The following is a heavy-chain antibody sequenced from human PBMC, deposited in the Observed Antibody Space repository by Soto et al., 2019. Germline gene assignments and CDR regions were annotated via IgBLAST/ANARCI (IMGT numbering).Heavy chain of an antibody. CDR3: ARVYGYVSRYIYGYVEYYGMDV. V-gene: IGHV3-20*01. CDR2: INWNVGST. D-gene: IGHD5-18*01. J-gene: IGHJ6*02. Sequence: GGSLRLSCAASGFTFDDYGMNWVRQAPGKGLEWVSGINWNVGSTGYADSVKGRFTISRDNAKNSLYLQMNSLRAEDTALYNCARVYGYVSRYIYGYVEYYGMDVWGQGTPVTVSS. CDR1: GFTFDDYG.